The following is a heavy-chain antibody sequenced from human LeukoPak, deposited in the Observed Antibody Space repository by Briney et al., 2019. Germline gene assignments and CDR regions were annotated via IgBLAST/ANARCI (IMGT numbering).Heavy chain of an antibody. CDR2: INHSGST. CDR3: ARGPPSYDYVWGSYRYFNAFDI. J-gene: IGHJ3*02. Sequence: SETLSLTCAVYGGSFSGYYWSWIRQPPGKGLEWIGEINHSGSTNYNPSLKSRVTISVDTSKNQLSLKLSSVTAADTAVYYCARGPPSYDYVWGSYRYFNAFDIWGQGTMVTVSS. D-gene: IGHD3-16*02. V-gene: IGHV4-34*01. CDR1: GGSFSGYY.